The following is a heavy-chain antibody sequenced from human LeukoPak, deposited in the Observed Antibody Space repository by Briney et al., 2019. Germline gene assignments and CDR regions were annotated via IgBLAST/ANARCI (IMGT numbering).Heavy chain of an antibody. V-gene: IGHV4-38-2*02. CDR2: IYHSGST. CDR1: GYSISSGYY. CDR3: AKSSYSIFDY. Sequence: PSETLSLTRTVSGYSISSGYYWGWIRQPPGKGLEWIGSIYHSGSTYYNPSLKSRVTISVDTSKNQFSLKLSSVTAADTAVYYCAKSSYSIFDYWGQGTLVTVSS. J-gene: IGHJ4*02. D-gene: IGHD5-18*01.